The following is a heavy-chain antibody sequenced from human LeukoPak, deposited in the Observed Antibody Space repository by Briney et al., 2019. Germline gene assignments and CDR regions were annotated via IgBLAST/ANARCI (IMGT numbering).Heavy chain of an antibody. Sequence: SVKVSCKASGGTFSSYVISWVRQAPGQGLEWMGGIFPFFGTANYAQNFQGRVTITADKSTSTAYMELSSLRSDDTAVYYCAGIRQWLSHDDFDIWGQGTIVTVSS. CDR3: AGIRQWLSHDDFDI. D-gene: IGHD6-19*01. V-gene: IGHV1-69*06. CDR2: IFPFFGTA. CDR1: GGTFSSYV. J-gene: IGHJ3*02.